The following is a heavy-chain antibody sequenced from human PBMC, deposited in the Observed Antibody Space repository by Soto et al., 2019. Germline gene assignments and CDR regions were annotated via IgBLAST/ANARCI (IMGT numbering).Heavy chain of an antibody. CDR2: INPNSGGT. CDR1: EYSFTDYY. D-gene: IGHD3-10*01. CDR3: ANSRGDGVTHAFDI. J-gene: IGHJ3*02. V-gene: IGHV1-2*04. Sequence: ASVKVSCKASEYSFTDYYIHWLRQAPGQGLEWMGWINPNSGGTNYAQNFKGWVTMTRDTSISTAYMELSRLRSDDTAVYYCANSRGDGVTHAFDIRGQGTMVTVSS.